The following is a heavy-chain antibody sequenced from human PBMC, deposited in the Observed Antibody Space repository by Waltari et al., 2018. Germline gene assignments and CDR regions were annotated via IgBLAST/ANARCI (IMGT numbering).Heavy chain of an antibody. D-gene: IGHD3-10*02. CDR3: TKDLSPGGADV. Sequence: EVQLVESGGDWVQPGRSLRLSCAASGVTSHDYAMHWVRQRPGKGLELISGIYWNSDKIDYADSVKGRFTTSRDNAKGSLYLQMNSLRAEDTALYYCTKDLSPGGADVWGQGTTVTVSS. CDR2: IYWNSDKI. J-gene: IGHJ6*02. CDR1: GVTSHDYA. V-gene: IGHV3-9*02.